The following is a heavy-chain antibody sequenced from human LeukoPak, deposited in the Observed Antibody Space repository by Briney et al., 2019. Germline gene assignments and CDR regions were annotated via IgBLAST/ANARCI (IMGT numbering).Heavy chain of an antibody. CDR1: VDSISSSSDF. J-gene: IGHJ5*02. CDR2: ISYNGRT. D-gene: IGHD2-15*01. Sequence: PSETLSLTCTLSVDSISSSSDFWAWIRQPPGKGLEWIGSISYNGRTSYNPSLRSRLTISVDSSKNQFSLKLSSVTAADTDVYYCARAKGIVVVVAANPWRNWFDPWAREPWSPSPQ. CDR3: ARAKGIVVVVAANPWRNWFDP. V-gene: IGHV4-39*07.